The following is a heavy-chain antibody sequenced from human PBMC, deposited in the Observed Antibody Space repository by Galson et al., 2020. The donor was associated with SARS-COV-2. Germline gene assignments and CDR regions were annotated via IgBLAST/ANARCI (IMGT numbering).Heavy chain of an antibody. J-gene: IGHJ4*02. V-gene: IGHV3-73*01. CDR1: GFIFSDSA. Sequence: QLGESLMISCATSGFIFSDSAIHWVRQTSGQGLEWVGRIRSKAYTYATAYAASVRGRFTISRDDSKSTAFLQINSLKPEDTAVYYCTKDGLTWGQGTLVAVSS. D-gene: IGHD3-9*01. CDR2: IRSKAYTYAT. CDR3: TKDGLT.